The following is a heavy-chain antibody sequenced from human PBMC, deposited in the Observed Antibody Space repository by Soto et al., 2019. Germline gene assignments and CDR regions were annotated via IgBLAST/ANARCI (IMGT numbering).Heavy chain of an antibody. D-gene: IGHD6-13*01. CDR2: IYYSGST. Sequence: PSETLSLTCTVSGGSISSGVYYWSWIRQHPGKGLEWIGYIYYSGSTYYNPSLKSRVTISVDTSKNQFSLKLSSVTAADTAVYYCARDLGSSWYDGWFDPWGQGTLVTVSS. CDR3: ARDLGSSWYDGWFDP. J-gene: IGHJ5*02. CDR1: GGSISSGVYY. V-gene: IGHV4-31*03.